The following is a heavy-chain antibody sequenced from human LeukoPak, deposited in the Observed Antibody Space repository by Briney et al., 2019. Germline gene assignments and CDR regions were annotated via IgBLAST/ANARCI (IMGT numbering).Heavy chain of an antibody. CDR3: MVRGVIIVDYYYYYMDV. V-gene: IGHV3-23*01. J-gene: IGHJ6*03. Sequence: GESLKISCAASGFTFSTYAMTWVRQAPGKGLEWVSLISGTGGSTYYADSVKGRFTISRDNSKNTLYLQMNSLRAEDTAVYYCMVRGVIIVDYYYYYMDVWGKGTTVTVSS. D-gene: IGHD3-10*01. CDR1: GFTFSTYA. CDR2: ISGTGGST.